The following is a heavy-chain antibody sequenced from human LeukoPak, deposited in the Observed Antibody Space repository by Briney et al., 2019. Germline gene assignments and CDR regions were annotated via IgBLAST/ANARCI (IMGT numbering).Heavy chain of an antibody. CDR3: AKLERLVVTASFDY. V-gene: IGHV3-23*01. CDR1: GFTFSSYA. J-gene: IGHJ4*02. Sequence: GGSLRLSCAASGFTFSSYAMSWVRQAPGKGLEWVSAISGSGGSTYYADSVKGRFTISRDNSKNTLYLQVNSLRAEDTAVYYCAKLERLVVTASFDYWGQGTLVTVSS. D-gene: IGHD2-21*02. CDR2: ISGSGGST.